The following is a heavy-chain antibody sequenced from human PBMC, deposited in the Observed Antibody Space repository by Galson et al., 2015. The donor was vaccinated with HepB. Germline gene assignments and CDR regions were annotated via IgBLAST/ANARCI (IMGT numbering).Heavy chain of an antibody. CDR3: ARGLGCGSDCHWYFDL. Sequence: SLRLSCAASGFTFSDYYMSWIRQAPGKGLEWVSYISSSSSYTNYADSVKGRFTIYRDNAKNSLYLQMNSLRAEDTAVYYCARGLGCGSDCHWYFDLWGRGTLVTVSS. D-gene: IGHD2-21*02. CDR2: ISSSSSYT. CDR1: GFTFSDYY. V-gene: IGHV3-11*06. J-gene: IGHJ2*01.